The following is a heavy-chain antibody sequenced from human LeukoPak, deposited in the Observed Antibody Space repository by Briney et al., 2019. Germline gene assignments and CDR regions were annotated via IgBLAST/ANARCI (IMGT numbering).Heavy chain of an antibody. V-gene: IGHV1-2*02. D-gene: IGHD3-22*01. CDR3: ARDSVSYYDSSGYYLPPNY. Sequence: ASVKVSCKASGYTFTGYYMHWVRQAPGQGLEWMGWINPNSGGTNYAQKFQGRVTMTRDTSISTAYMELSRLRSDDTAVYYCARDSVSYYDSSGYYLPPNYWGQGTLVTVSS. J-gene: IGHJ4*02. CDR2: INPNSGGT. CDR1: GYTFTGYY.